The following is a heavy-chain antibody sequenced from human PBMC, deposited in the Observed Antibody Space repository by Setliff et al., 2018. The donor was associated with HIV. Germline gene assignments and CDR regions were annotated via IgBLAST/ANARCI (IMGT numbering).Heavy chain of an antibody. CDR1: DDSISSYY. CDR3: AREWLQHTGDDAFDA. D-gene: IGHD5-12*01. CDR2: IYYTGTT. J-gene: IGHJ3*01. V-gene: IGHV4-59*01. Sequence: KTSETLSLTCTVSDDSISSYYWSWIRQPPGKGLEWIGYIYYTGTTKYNPSLKSRVTISIDTSKNQFSLKLTSVTAADTAVYYCAREWLQHTGDDAFDAWGQGTMVTVSS.